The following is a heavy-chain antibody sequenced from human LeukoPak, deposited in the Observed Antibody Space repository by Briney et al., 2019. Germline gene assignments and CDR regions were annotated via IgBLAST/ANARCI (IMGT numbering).Heavy chain of an antibody. V-gene: IGHV3-15*01. D-gene: IGHD3-16*01. CDR2: IRTKTDGGTT. CDR3: TTGGPRRH. J-gene: IGHJ4*02. Sequence: GGSLRLSCVASGFTFDTDWMNWFRQAPGKGLEWVGLIRTKTDGGTTDNAAPVKGRFAISRDDSRNMLFLQMNSLKTEDTGVYYCTTGGPRRHWGQGTLVTVSS. CDR1: GFTFDTDW.